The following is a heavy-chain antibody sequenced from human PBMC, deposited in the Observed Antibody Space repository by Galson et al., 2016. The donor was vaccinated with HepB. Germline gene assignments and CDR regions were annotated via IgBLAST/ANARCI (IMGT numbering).Heavy chain of an antibody. CDR1: GFTFSDYY. V-gene: IGHV3-11*01. D-gene: IGHD6-6*01. CDR2: IRSSGRSII. CDR3: ARGASGSPRLARVNFDY. J-gene: IGHJ4*02. Sequence: SLRLSCAASGFTFSDYYMSWIRQAPGKGLEWVSYIRSSGRSIIKYAYSVTVRFTISRDNAKNSVYLHMISLTPEDTAVYYCARGASGSPRLARVNFDYWGQGALVTVSS.